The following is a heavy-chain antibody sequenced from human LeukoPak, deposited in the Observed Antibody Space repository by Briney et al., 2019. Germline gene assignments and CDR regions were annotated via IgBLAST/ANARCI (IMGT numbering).Heavy chain of an antibody. CDR1: GFTFSSYG. CDR3: AKAVPDSSGYYYVGFGTFDI. CDR2: ISYDGSNK. D-gene: IGHD3-22*01. Sequence: RPGGSLRLSCAASGFTFSSYGMHWVRQAPGKGLEWVAVISYDGSNKYYADSVKGRFTISRDNSKNTLYLQMNSLRAEDTAVYYCAKAVPDSSGYYYVGFGTFDIWGQGTMVTVSS. J-gene: IGHJ3*02. V-gene: IGHV3-30*18.